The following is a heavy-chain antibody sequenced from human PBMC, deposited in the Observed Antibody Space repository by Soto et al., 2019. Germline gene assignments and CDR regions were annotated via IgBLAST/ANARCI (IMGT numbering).Heavy chain of an antibody. CDR1: GGSISSSSYY. V-gene: IGHV4-39*01. CDR3: ARDLGGAPDY. J-gene: IGHJ4*02. Sequence: PSETLSLTCTVSGGSISSSSYYWGWIRQPPGKGLEWIGSIYYSGSTYYNPSLKSRVTISVDTSKNQFSLKLSSVTAADTAVYYCARDLGGAPDYWGQGTLVTVSS. D-gene: IGHD2-21*02. CDR2: IYYSGST.